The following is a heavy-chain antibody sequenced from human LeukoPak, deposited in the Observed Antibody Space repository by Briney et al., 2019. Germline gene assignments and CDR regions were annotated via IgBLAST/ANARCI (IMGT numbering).Heavy chain of an antibody. CDR2: ISWNSGSI. CDR1: GFTFDDYA. Sequence: PGRSLRLSCAASGFTFDDYAMHWVRQAPGKGLEWVSGISWNSGSIGYADSVKGRFTISRDNAKNSLYLQMNSLRAEDTAVYYCASLPSSRPKGLYYMDVWGKGTTVTVSS. J-gene: IGHJ6*03. D-gene: IGHD2-2*01. CDR3: ASLPSSRPKGLYYMDV. V-gene: IGHV3-9*01.